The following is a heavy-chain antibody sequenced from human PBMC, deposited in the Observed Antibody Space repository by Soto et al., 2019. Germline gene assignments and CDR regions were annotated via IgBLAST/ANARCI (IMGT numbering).Heavy chain of an antibody. CDR2: IYYSGST. D-gene: IGHD1-1*01. Sequence: SETLSLTCTVSGGSISSGGYYWILIRQHPGKGLEWIGYIYYSGSTYYNPSLKGRVTISVDTSKNQFSLKLSSVTAADTAVYYCARRETEFYFDYWGQGTQVTVSS. J-gene: IGHJ4*02. V-gene: IGHV4-31*03. CDR3: ARRETEFYFDY. CDR1: GGSISSGGYY.